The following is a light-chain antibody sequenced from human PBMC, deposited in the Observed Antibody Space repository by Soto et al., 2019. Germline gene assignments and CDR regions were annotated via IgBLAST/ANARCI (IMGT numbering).Light chain of an antibody. Sequence: DIQLTQSPSFLSASVGDRVTITCRASQGIRSFLAWYQQKPGTAPKLLIYGASTLQSGVPSRFSGSGSGTDFTLTISSLLPEDFATYYCQQLDTYPLTFGQGTRLEIK. CDR1: QGIRSF. V-gene: IGKV1-9*01. CDR2: GAS. CDR3: QQLDTYPLT. J-gene: IGKJ5*01.